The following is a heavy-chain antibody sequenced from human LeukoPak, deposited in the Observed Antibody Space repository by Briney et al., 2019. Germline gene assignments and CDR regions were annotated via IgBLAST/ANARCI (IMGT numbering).Heavy chain of an antibody. Sequence: GGSLRLSCAASGFTFSGHSMAWVRQTPGKGLEWVSVIFGSGVKTYHADSLEGRFTISRDNSKSTLYLQMNSLRAEDTAVYYCARVGDWSYYFGMDAWGQGTTVSVSS. CDR3: ARVGDWSYYFGMDA. V-gene: IGHV3-23*01. D-gene: IGHD3-16*01. J-gene: IGHJ6*02. CDR2: IFGSGVKT. CDR1: GFTFSGHS.